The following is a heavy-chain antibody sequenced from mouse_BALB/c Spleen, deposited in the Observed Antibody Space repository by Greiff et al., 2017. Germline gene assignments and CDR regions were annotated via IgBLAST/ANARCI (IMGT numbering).Heavy chain of an antibody. CDR2: IAPGSGST. J-gene: IGHJ4*01. Sequence: DLVKPGASVKLSCKASGYTFTSYWINWIKQRRGQGLEWIGRIAPGSGSTYYNEMFKGKATLTVDTSSSTAYIQLSSLSSEDSAVYFCARGYYGYAMDYWGQGTSVTVSS. D-gene: IGHD1-1*01. V-gene: IGHV1S41*01. CDR1: GYTFTSYW. CDR3: ARGYYGYAMDY.